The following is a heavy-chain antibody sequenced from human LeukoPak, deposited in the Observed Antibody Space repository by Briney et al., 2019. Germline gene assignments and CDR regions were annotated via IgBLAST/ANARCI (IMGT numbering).Heavy chain of an antibody. CDR1: GGSISSSNW. D-gene: IGHD3-22*01. CDR2: IYHSGST. J-gene: IGHJ4*02. V-gene: IGHV4-4*02. CDR3: ARRDSSGYYFKDMDY. Sequence: SETLSPTCAVSGGSISSSNWWSWVRQPPGKGLEWIGEIYHSGSTNYNPSLKSRVTISVDKSKNQFSLKLSSVTAADTAVYYCARRDSSGYYFKDMDYWGQGTLVTVSS.